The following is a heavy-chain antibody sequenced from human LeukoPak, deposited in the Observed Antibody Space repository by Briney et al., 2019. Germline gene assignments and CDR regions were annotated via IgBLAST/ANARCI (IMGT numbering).Heavy chain of an antibody. J-gene: IGHJ5*02. CDR3: ARGDYGSGSFLDP. Sequence: SETLSLTCAVYGGSFSGYYWSWIRQPPGKGLEWIGEINHSGSTNYNPSLKSRVTISVDTSKNQFSLKLSSVTAADTAVYYCARGDYGSGSFLDPWGQGTLVTVSS. CDR1: GGSFSGYY. D-gene: IGHD3-10*01. V-gene: IGHV4-34*01. CDR2: INHSGST.